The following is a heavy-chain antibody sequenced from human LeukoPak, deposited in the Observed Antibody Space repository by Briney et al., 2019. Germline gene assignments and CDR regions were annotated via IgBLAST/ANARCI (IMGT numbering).Heavy chain of an antibody. CDR2: ISYDGSNK. J-gene: IGHJ4*02. D-gene: IGHD3-3*01. V-gene: IGHV3-30*18. CDR3: AKDREVTIFGVVIILDY. CDR1: GFTFSSYG. Sequence: PGGSLRLSCAASGFTFSSYGMHWVRQAPGKGLEWVAVISYDGSNKYYADSVKGRFTISRDNSKNTLYLQMNSLRAEDTAVYYCAKDREVTIFGVVIILDYWGQGTLVTVSS.